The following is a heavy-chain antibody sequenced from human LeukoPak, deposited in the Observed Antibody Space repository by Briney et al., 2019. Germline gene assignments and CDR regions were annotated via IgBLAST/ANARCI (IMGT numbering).Heavy chain of an antibody. V-gene: IGHV4-59*01. D-gene: IGHD1-26*01. CDR3: ARAADSGSYWGRWGSLFDY. Sequence: SETLSLTCTVSGGSISSYYWSWIRQPPGKGLEWIGYIYYSGSTNYNPSLKSRVTISVDTSKNQFSLKLSSVTAADTAVYYCARAADSGSYWGRWGSLFDYWGQGTLVTVSS. J-gene: IGHJ4*02. CDR2: IYYSGST. CDR1: GGSISSYY.